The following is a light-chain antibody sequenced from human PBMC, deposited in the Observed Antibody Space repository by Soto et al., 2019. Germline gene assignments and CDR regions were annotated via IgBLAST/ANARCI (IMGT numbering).Light chain of an antibody. CDR2: SNN. J-gene: IGLJ2*01. CDR3: ASWDDSLNGPV. Sequence: QSVLTQPTSASGTPGQRVTISCSGSSSNIGSNTVNWNQQLPGTAPKLIIYSNNQRPSGVPDRFSGSKSGTSASLAISGLHSEDEADCYCASWDDSLNGPVFGGGAKLTVL. CDR1: SSNIGSNT. V-gene: IGLV1-44*01.